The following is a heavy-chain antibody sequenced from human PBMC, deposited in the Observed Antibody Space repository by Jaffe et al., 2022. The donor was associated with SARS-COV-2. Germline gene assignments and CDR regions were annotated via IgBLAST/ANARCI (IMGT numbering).Heavy chain of an antibody. D-gene: IGHD3-22*01. CDR1: GDTFSSDV. Sequence: QVQLVQSGAEVKKPGSSVKVSCKAFGDTFSSDVFSWVRQAPGLGLEWMGGIIPFLGTTNYAQKLQRRVTVTADESTSTVYMELSSLKSEDTAVYYCARELDSSGSFATGRLGVDGFDVWGQGTLVTVSS. J-gene: IGHJ3*01. CDR3: ARELDSSGSFATGRLGVDGFDV. V-gene: IGHV1-69*01. CDR2: IIPFLGTT.